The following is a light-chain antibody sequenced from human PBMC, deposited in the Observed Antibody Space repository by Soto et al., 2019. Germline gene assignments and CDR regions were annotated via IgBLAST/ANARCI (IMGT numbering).Light chain of an antibody. V-gene: IGKV1-39*01. J-gene: IGKJ2*01. CDR1: QSIYSS. CDR3: QQSYSAPYT. Sequence: DIQMTQSPSSLSASVGDRVTITCRASQSIYSSLNWYHQKPGKAPKLLIYAASNLQSGVPSRFSGSGSATDFTLSISSLQPEDFATYYCQQSYSAPYTFGQGTKLEI. CDR2: AAS.